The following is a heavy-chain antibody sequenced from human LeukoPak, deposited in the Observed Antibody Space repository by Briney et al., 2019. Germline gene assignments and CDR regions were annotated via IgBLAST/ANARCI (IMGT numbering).Heavy chain of an antibody. Sequence: PGGSLRLSCAASGFTFSSYSMNWVRQAPGKGLEWVSSISSSSSYIYYADSVKGRFTISRDNAKNSLYLQMNSLRAEDTAVYYCAREIRWFGELHHLNWFDPWGQGTLVTVSS. J-gene: IGHJ5*02. CDR3: AREIRWFGELHHLNWFDP. CDR2: ISSSSSYI. CDR1: GFTFSSYS. V-gene: IGHV3-21*04. D-gene: IGHD3-10*01.